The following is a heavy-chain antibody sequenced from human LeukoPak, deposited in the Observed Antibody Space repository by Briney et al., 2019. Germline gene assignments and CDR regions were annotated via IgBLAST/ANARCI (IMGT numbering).Heavy chain of an antibody. CDR2: ISYDGSNK. Sequence: GGSLRLSCAASGFTFSSYGMLWVRQARGKGLEWVAVISYDGSNKYYADSVKGRFAISRDNSKNTLYLQMNSLRAEDTAVYYCAIGGRRPPSGYYYYGMDVWGQGTTVIVSS. J-gene: IGHJ6*02. CDR3: AIGGRRPPSGYYYYGMDV. V-gene: IGHV3-30*03. CDR1: GFTFSSYG.